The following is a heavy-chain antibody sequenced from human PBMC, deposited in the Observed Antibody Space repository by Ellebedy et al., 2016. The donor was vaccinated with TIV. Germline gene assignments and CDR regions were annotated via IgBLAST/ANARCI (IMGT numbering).Heavy chain of an antibody. CDR2: LNPLLGVA. D-gene: IGHD4-17*01. CDR1: GGTFSNYA. V-gene: IGHV1-69*04. Sequence: AASVTVSCKASGGTFSNYAISWVRQAPGQGLEWMGRLNPLLGVASYAQKFQGRLTIIADTATSTDYMELSSLTYEDTAVYYCAADYGDYVAEDWGQGTLITVSS. J-gene: IGHJ4*02. CDR3: AADYGDYVAED.